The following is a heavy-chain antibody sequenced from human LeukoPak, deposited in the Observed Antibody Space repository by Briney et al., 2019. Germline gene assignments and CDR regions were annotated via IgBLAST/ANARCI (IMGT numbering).Heavy chain of an antibody. D-gene: IGHD6-13*01. CDR3: ARSIAAAGDFDY. V-gene: IGHV4-34*01. CDR2: INHSGST. CDR1: GGSFSGYY. Sequence: SETLSLTCAVYGGSFSGYYWSWIRQPPGKGLEWIGEINHSGSTNYNPSLKSRVTMSVDTSKNQFSLKLSSVTAADTAVYYCARSIAAAGDFDYWGQGTLVTVSS. J-gene: IGHJ4*02.